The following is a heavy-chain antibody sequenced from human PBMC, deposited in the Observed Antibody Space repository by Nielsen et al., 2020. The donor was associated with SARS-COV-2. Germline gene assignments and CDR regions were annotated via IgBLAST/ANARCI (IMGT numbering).Heavy chain of an antibody. V-gene: IGHV3-53*01. D-gene: IGHD2-15*01. CDR2: IYRGGST. Sequence: GESLKIYCAASGFTVSSNYMSWVRQAPGKGLEWVSVIYRGGSTYYADSVKGRFTISRDNSKNTLYLQLNSRRAEDTAVYYCASFALYCSGYPKGAFDIWGQGTMVTVSS. CDR3: ASFALYCSGYPKGAFDI. J-gene: IGHJ3*02. CDR1: GFTVSSNY.